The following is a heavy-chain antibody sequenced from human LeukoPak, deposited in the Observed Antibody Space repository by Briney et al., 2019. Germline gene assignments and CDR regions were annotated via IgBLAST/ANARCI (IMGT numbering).Heavy chain of an antibody. CDR1: GGTFSSYT. Sequence: SVKVSCKASGGTFSSYTISWVRQAPGQGLEWMGRIIPILGIANYAQKFQGRVTITADKSTSTAYVELSSLRSEDTAVYYCARVRYCSSTSCYTLDYWGQGTLVTVSS. J-gene: IGHJ4*02. V-gene: IGHV1-69*02. CDR2: IIPILGIA. D-gene: IGHD2-2*02. CDR3: ARVRYCSSTSCYTLDY.